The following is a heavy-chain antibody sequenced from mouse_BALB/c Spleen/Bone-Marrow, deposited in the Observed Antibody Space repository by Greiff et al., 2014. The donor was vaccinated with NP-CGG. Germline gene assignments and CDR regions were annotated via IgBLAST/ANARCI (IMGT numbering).Heavy chain of an antibody. Sequence: VHLVESGAELVKPGAPVKLSCRASGYTFTNYYMYWVKQRPGQGLEWIGEINPSNGGTNFNEKFKSKATLTVDKSSSTAYMQLSSLTSGDSAVYYCTRLPHWGQGTSVTVSS. CDR2: INPSNGGT. CDR3: TRLPH. CDR1: GYTFTNYY. D-gene: IGHD5-1*01. J-gene: IGHJ4*01. V-gene: IGHV1S81*02.